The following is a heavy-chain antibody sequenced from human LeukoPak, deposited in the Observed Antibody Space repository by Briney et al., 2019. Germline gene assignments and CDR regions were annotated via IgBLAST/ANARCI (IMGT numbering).Heavy chain of an antibody. CDR2: IYYSGSN. J-gene: IGHJ4*02. Sequence: SETLSLTCTVSGGSISSYYWRWIRQPPGKGLECMGYIYYSGSNNYNPSLKSRVTISVDTSKNQFSLKLSSVTAADTAVYYCARAVAGHRRFDYWGQGTLVTVSS. D-gene: IGHD6-19*01. CDR1: GGSISSYY. V-gene: IGHV4-59*01. CDR3: ARAVAGHRRFDY.